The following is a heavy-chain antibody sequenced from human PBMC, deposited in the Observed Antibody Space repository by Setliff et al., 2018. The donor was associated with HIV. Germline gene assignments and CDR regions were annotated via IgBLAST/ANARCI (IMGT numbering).Heavy chain of an antibody. D-gene: IGHD5-12*01. Sequence: GASVKVSCKTSGYTFTSYGISWVRQAPGQGLEWMGWINTHSGYTNYAQNVQGRVTVTMDTSTSTAYMELRSLKSDDTAVYYCARGKTWLRFLDSWGQGTLVTVSS. CDR3: ARGKTWLRFLDS. J-gene: IGHJ4*02. CDR1: GYTFTSYG. CDR2: INTHSGYT. V-gene: IGHV1-18*01.